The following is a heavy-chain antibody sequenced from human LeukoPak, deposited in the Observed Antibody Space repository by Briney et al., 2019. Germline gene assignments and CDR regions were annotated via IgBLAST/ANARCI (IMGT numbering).Heavy chain of an antibody. CDR1: GCTLTELS. CDR3: ATSPGGLQPFDY. D-gene: IGHD4-11*01. J-gene: IGHJ4*02. Sequence: GASVKVSCKVSGCTLTELSMHWVRQAPGKGLEWMGGFDPEDGETIYAQKFQGRVTMTEDTSTDTAYMELSSLRSEDTAVYYCATSPGGLQPFDYWGQGTLVTVSS. CDR2: FDPEDGET. V-gene: IGHV1-24*01.